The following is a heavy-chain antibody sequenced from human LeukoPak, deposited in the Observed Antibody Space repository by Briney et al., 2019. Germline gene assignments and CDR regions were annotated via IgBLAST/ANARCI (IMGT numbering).Heavy chain of an antibody. D-gene: IGHD5-18*01. CDR3: ARSARGYSYH. V-gene: IGHV3-74*01. Sequence: GGSLRLSCAASGFTFSSYWMHWVRQAPGKGLVWVSRINSDGSSTSYADSVKSRFTTSRDTAKNTLYLQMNSLRAEDTAVYYYARSARGYSYHWGQGTLVTVSS. CDR1: GFTFSSYW. CDR2: INSDGSST. J-gene: IGHJ5*02.